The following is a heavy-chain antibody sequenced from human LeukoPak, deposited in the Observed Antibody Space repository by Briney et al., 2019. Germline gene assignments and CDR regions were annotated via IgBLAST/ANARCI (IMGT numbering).Heavy chain of an antibody. CDR1: GGSISSYY. D-gene: IGHD3-16*01. V-gene: IGHV4-59*01. J-gene: IGHJ3*02. CDR3: ARGVWSDQGAFDI. CDR2: IYYSGST. Sequence: SSETLSLTCTVSGGSISSYYWSWIRQPPGKGLEWIGYIYYSGSTNYNPSLKSRVTISVDTSKNQFSLKLSSVTAADTAVYYCARGVWSDQGAFDIWGQGTMVTVSS.